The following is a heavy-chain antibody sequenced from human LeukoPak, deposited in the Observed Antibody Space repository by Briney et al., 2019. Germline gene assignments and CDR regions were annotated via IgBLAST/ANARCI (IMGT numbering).Heavy chain of an antibody. CDR1: GFTFSSYG. V-gene: IGHV3-30*02. Sequence: PGGSLSLSCAASGFTFSSYGLHWVRQAPGKGLEWGAFIRYDGSNKYYADSVKGRFTISRDNSKTTLYLQMNSLRAEDTAVYYCAGLGYCSSTSCYSRVGWADYWGQGTLVTVSS. CDR2: IRYDGSNK. J-gene: IGHJ4*02. CDR3: AGLGYCSSTSCYSRVGWADY. D-gene: IGHD2-2*01.